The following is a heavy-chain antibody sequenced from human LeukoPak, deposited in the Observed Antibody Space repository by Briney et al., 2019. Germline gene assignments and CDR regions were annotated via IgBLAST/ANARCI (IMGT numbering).Heavy chain of an antibody. D-gene: IGHD6-13*01. CDR1: AGSISSSSYY. CDR2: IYYSGST. V-gene: IGHV4-39*01. Sequence: SETLSLTCTVSAGSISSSSYYWGWIRQPPGKGLEWIGSIYYSGSTYYNPSLKSRVTISVDTSKNQFPLKLSSVTAADTAVYYCARLPTGYSSSWYWRGYWGQGTLVTVSS. J-gene: IGHJ4*02. CDR3: ARLPTGYSSSWYWRGY.